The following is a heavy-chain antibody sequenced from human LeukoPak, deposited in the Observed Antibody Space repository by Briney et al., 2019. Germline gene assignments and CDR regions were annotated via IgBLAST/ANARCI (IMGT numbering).Heavy chain of an antibody. CDR3: ARDVMVRGVSFDY. Sequence: SQTLSLTCAISGDSVSSNSAAWNWIRQSPSRGLEWLGRTNYRSKWYKDYAVPVKSRITINPDTSKNQFSLQLNSVTPEDTAVYYCARDVMVRGVSFDYWGQGTLVTVSS. CDR1: GDSVSSNSAA. V-gene: IGHV6-1*01. J-gene: IGHJ4*02. CDR2: TNYRSKWYK. D-gene: IGHD3-10*01.